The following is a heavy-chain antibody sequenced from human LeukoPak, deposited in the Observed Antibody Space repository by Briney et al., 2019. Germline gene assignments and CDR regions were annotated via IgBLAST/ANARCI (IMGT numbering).Heavy chain of an antibody. V-gene: IGHV1-8*01. CDR2: MNPNSGNT. CDR3: AGAIRLSAVAGGY. D-gene: IGHD6-19*01. J-gene: IGHJ4*02. CDR1: GYTFTSYD. Sequence: ASVKVSCKASGYTFTSYDINWVRQATGQGLEWMGWMNPNSGNTGYAQRFQGRVTMTRNTSISTAYMELSSLRSEDTAVYYCAGAIRLSAVAGGYWGQGTLVTVSS.